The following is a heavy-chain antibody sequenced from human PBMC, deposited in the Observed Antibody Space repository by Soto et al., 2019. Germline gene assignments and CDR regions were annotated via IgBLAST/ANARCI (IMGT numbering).Heavy chain of an antibody. Sequence: QVQLLQSGAEVKKSGSSVKVSCKVSGGIFRRYAISWVRQAPEQGLEWLGGIVPIFDITNYAQKFQGRVTITADESTSTAYMDLTSLRSEDTAVYYCARPDEGSYSSNHHYYYALDVWGQGTTVTVSS. J-gene: IGHJ6*02. CDR3: ARPDEGSYSSNHHYYYALDV. V-gene: IGHV1-69*01. D-gene: IGHD3-16*01. CDR2: IVPIFDIT. CDR1: GGIFRRYA.